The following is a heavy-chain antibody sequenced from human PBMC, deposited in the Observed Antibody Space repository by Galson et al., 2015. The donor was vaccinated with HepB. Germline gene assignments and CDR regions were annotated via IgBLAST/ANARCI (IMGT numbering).Heavy chain of an antibody. CDR3: ATDQNYYGSGTPARGGGD. Sequence: VKVSCKVSGYTFTDYYMHWVQQAPGKGLEWMGLVDPEDGETIYAEKFQGRVTITADTSTDTAYMELSSLRSEDTAVYYCATDQNYYGSGTPARGGGDWGQGTLVTVSS. CDR2: VDPEDGET. D-gene: IGHD3-10*01. V-gene: IGHV1-69-2*01. J-gene: IGHJ4*02. CDR1: GYTFTDYY.